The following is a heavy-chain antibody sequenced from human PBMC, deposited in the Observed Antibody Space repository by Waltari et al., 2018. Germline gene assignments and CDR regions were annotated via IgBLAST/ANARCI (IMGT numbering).Heavy chain of an antibody. J-gene: IGHJ4*02. V-gene: IGHV3-15*01. CDR3: TTDRGVAVRPMFDS. CDR1: GFTFSNAW. CDR2: IKNKTDGGTT. Sequence: EVQLVESGGDLVTPGGSLRLSCVSSGFTFSNAWLDWVRQAPGKGLEWIGLIKNKTDGGTTDYAAPVKGRFTVSRDDSKSTLYLQMNSLKTEDTAMYYCTTDRGVAVRPMFDSWGQGTLVTVSS. D-gene: IGHD6-6*01.